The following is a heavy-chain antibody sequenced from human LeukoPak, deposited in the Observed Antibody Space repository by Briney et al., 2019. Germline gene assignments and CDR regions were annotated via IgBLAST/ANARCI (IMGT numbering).Heavy chain of an antibody. CDR2: INQSGSS. Sequence: SETLSLTCALYGGSLSGYYWTWIRQSPGKGLEWIGQINQSGSSIFNPSLKSRVTISVDMSSNQFSLNLNSVTATDTAVYFCATNRVGTYDRPFDIWGQGTMVTVSS. CDR1: GGSLSGYY. CDR3: ATNRVGTYDRPFDI. D-gene: IGHD1-26*01. J-gene: IGHJ3*02. V-gene: IGHV4-34*01.